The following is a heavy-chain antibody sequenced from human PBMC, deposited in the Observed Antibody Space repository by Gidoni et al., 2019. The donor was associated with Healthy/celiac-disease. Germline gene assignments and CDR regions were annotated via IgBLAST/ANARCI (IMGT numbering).Heavy chain of an antibody. Sequence: EVQLVQSGAEVKKPGESLRISCTGSGYSVTSYWISWVRQMPGKGLEWMGRIDPSDSYTNYSPAFQGHVTIAADKSISTAYLQWSSLKASDTAMYYCARQGYYYDSSGYMLFWGQGTMVTVSS. V-gene: IGHV5-10-1*03. D-gene: IGHD3-22*01. CDR1: GYSVTSYW. CDR2: IDPSDSYT. J-gene: IGHJ3*01. CDR3: ARQGYYYDSSGYMLF.